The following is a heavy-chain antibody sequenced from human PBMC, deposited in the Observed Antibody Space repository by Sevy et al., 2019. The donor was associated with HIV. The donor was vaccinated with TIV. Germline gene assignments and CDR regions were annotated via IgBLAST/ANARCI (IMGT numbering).Heavy chain of an antibody. CDR3: AKVAYEFWKGPETYYFDY. CDR1: GFTFSSYA. D-gene: IGHD3-3*01. V-gene: IGHV3-23*01. Sequence: GGSLRLSCAASGFTFSSYAMSWVRQAPGKGLEWVSAISGSGGSTYYADSVKGRFTISRDNSKNTLYLQMNSLRAEDTAVYYCAKVAYEFWKGPETYYFDYWGQGTLVTVSS. J-gene: IGHJ4*02. CDR2: ISGSGGST.